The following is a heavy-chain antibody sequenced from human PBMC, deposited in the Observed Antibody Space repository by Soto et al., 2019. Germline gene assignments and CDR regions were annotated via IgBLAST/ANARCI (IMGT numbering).Heavy chain of an antibody. CDR3: ARPRIRSWSGFDI. J-gene: IGHJ3*02. V-gene: IGHV3-74*01. CDR2: INPDGSFT. D-gene: IGHD3-3*01. Sequence: EVQLVESGGGLVQPGGSLRLSCVASGYTFSSHWIHWVRQAPGQGLVGVSRINPDGSFTCYADSVKGRFTIPRDNAKNTLYVEMNSVRVDDTAVYYCARPRIRSWSGFDIWGQGTMGTVSS. CDR1: GYTFSSHW.